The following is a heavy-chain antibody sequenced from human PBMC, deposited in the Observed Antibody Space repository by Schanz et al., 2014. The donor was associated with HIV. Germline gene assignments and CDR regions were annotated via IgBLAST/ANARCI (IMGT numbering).Heavy chain of an antibody. CDR3: AREGGQYKHYGMDV. D-gene: IGHD1-20*01. V-gene: IGHV1-18*01. J-gene: IGHJ6*02. CDR2: ISAYNGNT. CDR1: GYTFSHYG. Sequence: QVQLLQSGPEVKRPGASVTVSCKTSGYTFSHYGVSWVRQAPGQGLEWMGWISAYNGNTNYAQKVQGRVTMTTDTSTSTAYMELRSLTSDDTAVYYCAREGGQYKHYGMDVWGQGTTVTVSS.